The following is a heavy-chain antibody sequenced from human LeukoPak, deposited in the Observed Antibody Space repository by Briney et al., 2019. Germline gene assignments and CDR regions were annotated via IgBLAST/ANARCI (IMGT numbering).Heavy chain of an antibody. J-gene: IGHJ4*02. CDR3: ARGGAYFDY. Sequence: PGGSLRLSCVASGLTFTTYWMTWVRQAPGRGLEWVANIKEDGSAKYYVDSVKGRFTISRDNAKNSLFLEMNSLRVEDTAVCYCARGGAYFDYWGQGTLVTVSS. D-gene: IGHD1-26*01. V-gene: IGHV3-7*01. CDR2: IKEDGSAK. CDR1: GLTFTTYW.